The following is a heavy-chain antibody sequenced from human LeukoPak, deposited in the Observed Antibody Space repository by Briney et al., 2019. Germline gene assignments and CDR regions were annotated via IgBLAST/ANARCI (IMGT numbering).Heavy chain of an antibody. CDR2: MNPNSGNT. J-gene: IGHJ6*03. D-gene: IGHD5-18*01. CDR3: ARDGEGYSYGYFSYYYYYYMDV. V-gene: IGHV1-8*02. CDR1: GGTFSSYA. Sequence: ASVKVSCKASGGTFSSYAINWVRQATGQGLEWMGWMNPNSGNTGYAQKFQGRVTMTRNTSISTAYMELSSLRSEDTAVYYCARDGEGYSYGYFSYYYYYYMDVWGKGTTVTISS.